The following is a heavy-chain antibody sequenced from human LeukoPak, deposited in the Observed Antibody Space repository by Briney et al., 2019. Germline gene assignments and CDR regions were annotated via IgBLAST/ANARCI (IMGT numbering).Heavy chain of an antibody. V-gene: IGHV3-30*18. CDR3: AKDRAADSAMVRGTGNFQH. CDR2: ISYDGSNK. Sequence: PGGSLRLSCAASGFTFSSYGMHWVRQAPGKGLEWVAVISYDGSNKYYADSVKGRFTISRDNAKNSLYLQMNSLRAEDTALYYCAKDRAADSAMVRGTGNFQHWGQGTLVTVSS. D-gene: IGHD3-10*01. CDR1: GFTFSSYG. J-gene: IGHJ1*01.